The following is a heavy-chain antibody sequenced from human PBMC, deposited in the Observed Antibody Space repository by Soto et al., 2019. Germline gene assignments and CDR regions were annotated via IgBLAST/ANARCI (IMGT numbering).Heavy chain of an antibody. CDR3: ARVKKTGTGSATDYYGMDV. V-gene: IGHV6-1*01. D-gene: IGHD1-1*01. Sequence: PSQTLSLTCAISGDSVSSNSAAWNWIRQSPSRGLEWLGRTYYRSKWYNDYAVSVKSRITINPDTSKNQFSLQLNSVTPEDTAVYYCARVKKTGTGSATDYYGMDVWGQGTTVTVSS. J-gene: IGHJ6*02. CDR2: TYYRSKWYN. CDR1: GDSVSSNSAA.